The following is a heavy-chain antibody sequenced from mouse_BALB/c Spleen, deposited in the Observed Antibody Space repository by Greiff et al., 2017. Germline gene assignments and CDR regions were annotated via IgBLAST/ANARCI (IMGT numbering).Heavy chain of an antibody. D-gene: IGHD2-4*01. J-gene: IGHJ3*01. CDR2: INPYNDGT. Sequence: EVHRVESGPELVKPGASVKMSCKASGYTFTSYVMHWVKKKPGQGLGWIGYINPYNDGTKYNEKFKGKATLTSDKSSSTAYMELRSLTSEDSAVYYCARRGQDYASWFAYWGQGTLVTVSA. V-gene: IGHV1-14*01. CDR1: GYTFTSYV. CDR3: ARRGQDYASWFAY.